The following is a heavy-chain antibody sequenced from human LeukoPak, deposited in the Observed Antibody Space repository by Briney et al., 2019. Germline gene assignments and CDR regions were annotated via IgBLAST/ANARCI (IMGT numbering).Heavy chain of an antibody. CDR1: GYTFTGYY. CDR3: ARDNSIGGRGWWFDP. Sequence: ASVKVSCKASGYTFTGYYMHWVRQAPGQGLEWMGLINPSGGSTSYAEKFQGRVIMTRDMSTTTDYMELSSLRSEDTAVYYCARDNSIGGRGWWFDPWGQGTLVTVSS. CDR2: INPSGGST. D-gene: IGHD4-23*01. V-gene: IGHV1-46*01. J-gene: IGHJ5*02.